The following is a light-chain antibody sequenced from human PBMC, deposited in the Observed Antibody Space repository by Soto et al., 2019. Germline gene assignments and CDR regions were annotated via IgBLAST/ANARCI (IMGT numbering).Light chain of an antibody. CDR1: SSDVGGYNY. J-gene: IGLJ2*01. Sequence: QSVLTQPPSASGSPGQSVTISCTGTSSDVGGYNYVSWYQQHPGKAPKLMIYEVSKRPSGVPDRFSGSKSGNTASLTVSGLQAEDEADYYCSSYVGSNNLVFGAGTKLTVL. V-gene: IGLV2-8*01. CDR3: SSYVGSNNLV. CDR2: EVS.